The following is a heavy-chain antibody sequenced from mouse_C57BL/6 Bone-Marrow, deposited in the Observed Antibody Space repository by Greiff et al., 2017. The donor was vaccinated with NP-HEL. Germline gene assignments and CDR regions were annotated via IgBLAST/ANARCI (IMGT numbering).Heavy chain of an antibody. CDR2: INPNNGGT. Sequence: DVKLQESGPELVKPGASVKMSCKASGYTFTDYNMHWVKQSHGKSLEWIGYINPNNGGTSYNQKFKGKATLTVNKSSSTAYMELRSLTSEDSAVYYCARSYYSNLAWFAYWGQGTLVTVSA. CDR1: GYTFTDYN. V-gene: IGHV1-22*01. J-gene: IGHJ3*01. D-gene: IGHD2-5*01. CDR3: ARSYYSNLAWFAY.